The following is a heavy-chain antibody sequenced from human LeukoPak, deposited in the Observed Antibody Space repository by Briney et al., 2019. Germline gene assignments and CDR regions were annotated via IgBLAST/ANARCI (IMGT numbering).Heavy chain of an antibody. CDR1: GGSFSGYY. CDR2: INHSGST. CDR3: ARGLWGYYYGMDV. D-gene: IGHD3-16*01. J-gene: IGHJ6*04. Sequence: SETLSLTCAVYGGSFSGYYWSWIRQPPGKGLEWIGEINHSGSTNYNPSLKSRVTISVDTSKNQFSLKLSSVTAADTAVYYCARGLWGYYYGMDVWGKGTTVTVSS. V-gene: IGHV4-34*01.